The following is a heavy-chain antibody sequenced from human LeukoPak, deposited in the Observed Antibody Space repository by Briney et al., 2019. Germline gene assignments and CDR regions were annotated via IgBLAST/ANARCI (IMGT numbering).Heavy chain of an antibody. D-gene: IGHD3-10*01. Sequence: GGSLRLSCAASGFTLGSHAMHWVRQAPGKGLEWVAVISYDGSNKYYADYVKGRFTISRDNSKNSLYLQMNSLRAEDTALYYCAKDSGSGSYYPTNWFDPWGQGTLVTVSS. J-gene: IGHJ5*02. CDR2: ISYDGSNK. V-gene: IGHV3-30*04. CDR1: GFTLGSHA. CDR3: AKDSGSGSYYPTNWFDP.